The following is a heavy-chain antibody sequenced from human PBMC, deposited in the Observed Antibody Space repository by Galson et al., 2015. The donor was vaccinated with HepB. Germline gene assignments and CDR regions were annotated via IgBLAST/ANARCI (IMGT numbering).Heavy chain of an antibody. D-gene: IGHD2-8*01. V-gene: IGHV1-3*01. CDR2: INAGNGNT. J-gene: IGHJ6*02. CDR1: GYTFTSYA. CDR3: ASYGPDIGYCTNGVCRMPPMDV. Sequence: SVKVSCKASGYTFTSYAMHWVRQAPGQRLEWMGWINAGNGNTKYSQKFQGRVTITRDTSASTAYMELSSLRSEDTAVYYCASYGPDIGYCTNGVCRMPPMDVWGQGTTVTVSS.